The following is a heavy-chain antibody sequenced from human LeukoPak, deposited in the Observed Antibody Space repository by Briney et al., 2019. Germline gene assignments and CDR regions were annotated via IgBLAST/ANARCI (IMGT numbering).Heavy chain of an antibody. D-gene: IGHD3-10*01. CDR1: GFTFSSYE. V-gene: IGHV3-48*03. Sequence: PGGSLRLSCAASGFTFSSYEMNWVRQAPGEGLEWVSYISSGASTIYYADSVKGRFTSSRDNARNSLYLQMNSLRAEDTAVYYCGGSARDFERGGRGPLVTVP. CDR2: ISSGASTI. J-gene: IGHJ4*02. CDR3: GGSARDFER.